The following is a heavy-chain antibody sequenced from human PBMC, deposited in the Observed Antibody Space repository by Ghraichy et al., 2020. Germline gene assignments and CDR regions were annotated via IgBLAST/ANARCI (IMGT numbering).Heavy chain of an antibody. V-gene: IGHV3-7*01. CDR2: IKQDGSEK. CDR1: GFTFSSYW. D-gene: IGHD1-26*01. CDR3: ARAIGRGSYLS. Sequence: GGSLRLSCAASGFTFSSYWMNWVRQAPGKGLEWVANIKQDGSEKFYVDSVKGRFTISRDNAKNSLYLQMNGLRAEDTAVYYCARAIGRGSYLSWGQGTLVTVSS. J-gene: IGHJ5*02.